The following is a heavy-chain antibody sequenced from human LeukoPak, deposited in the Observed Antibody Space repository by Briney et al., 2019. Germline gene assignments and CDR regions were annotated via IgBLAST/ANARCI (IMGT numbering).Heavy chain of an antibody. CDR3: ARDASGGSCYSCFDY. CDR1: GYTFTGYY. J-gene: IGHJ4*02. V-gene: IGHV1-2*02. Sequence: ASVKVSCKASGYTFTGYYMHWVRQAPGQGLEWMGWINPNSGGTNYSQKFQGRVTMTRDTSISTAFMELSRLRSDDTAVYYCARDASGGSCYSCFDYWGQGTLVTVSS. D-gene: IGHD2-15*01. CDR2: INPNSGGT.